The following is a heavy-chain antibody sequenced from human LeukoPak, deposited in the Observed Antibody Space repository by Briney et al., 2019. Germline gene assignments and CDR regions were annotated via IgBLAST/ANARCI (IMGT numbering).Heavy chain of an antibody. Sequence: ASVKVSCKASGYSFTNYYMHWVRQAPGQGLEWMGMINPSGGSATYAQKFQGRVTMTRDMSTSTVYMELSSLTSEDTAVYYCARTRGYYFDYWGQGTLVTVSS. CDR1: GYSFTNYY. V-gene: IGHV1-46*01. J-gene: IGHJ4*02. CDR2: INPSGGSA. CDR3: ARTRGYYFDY.